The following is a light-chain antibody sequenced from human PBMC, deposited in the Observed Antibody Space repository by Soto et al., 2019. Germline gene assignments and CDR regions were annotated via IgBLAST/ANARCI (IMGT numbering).Light chain of an antibody. Sequence: QSALTQPASVSGSPGQSITISCTGTSSDVGGYNYVSWYQQHPGKAPKLMIYEVSNRPSGVSNRFSGSKSGNTASLTISGLQAEDEADYYCSSYPSSSIDYVFGTGTKSPS. CDR2: EVS. CDR1: SSDVGGYNY. J-gene: IGLJ1*01. V-gene: IGLV2-14*01. CDR3: SSYPSSSIDYV.